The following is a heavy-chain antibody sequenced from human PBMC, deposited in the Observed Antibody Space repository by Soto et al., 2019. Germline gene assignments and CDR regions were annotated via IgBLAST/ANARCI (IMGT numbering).Heavy chain of an antibody. CDR2: IYYSGST. CDR1: GGSVSSGSYY. V-gene: IGHV4-61*01. J-gene: IGHJ5*02. Sequence: QVQLQESGPGLVKPSETLSLTCTVSGGSVSSGSYYWSWIRQPPGKGLEWIGYIYYSGSTNYNPSLKSRVTVSVDTSKNQFSLKLSSVTAADTAVYYCAREEAVGEVSWFDPWGQGTLVTVSS. CDR3: AREEAVGEVSWFDP. D-gene: IGHD1-26*01.